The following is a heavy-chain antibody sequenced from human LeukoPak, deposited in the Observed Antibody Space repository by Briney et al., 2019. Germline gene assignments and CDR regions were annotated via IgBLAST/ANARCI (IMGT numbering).Heavy chain of an antibody. CDR1: GFTFRNYA. D-gene: IGHD5-12*01. V-gene: IGHV3-23*01. Sequence: PGGSLRLSCAASGFTFRNYAMSWFRQAPGKGLEWVSAISASGGTPYYADSVKGRFTISRDNSQNTLYLQVNSLRAEDTAVYYCAKRHIAALGGDAFDAWGQGTMVTVSS. CDR2: ISASGGTP. CDR3: AKRHIAALGGDAFDA. J-gene: IGHJ3*01.